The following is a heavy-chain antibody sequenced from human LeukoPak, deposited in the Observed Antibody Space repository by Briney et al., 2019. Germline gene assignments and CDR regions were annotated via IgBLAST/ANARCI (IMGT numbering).Heavy chain of an antibody. D-gene: IGHD3-22*01. V-gene: IGHV4-39*01. CDR2: VFYNGNT. Sequence: SETLSLTCTVSGGTINTKTHYWACIRQTPGMGLEWIGSVFYNGNTYYNPSLKSRVTISVDTSKNQFSLRLTSVTAADTAVYYCAKHGEDDSGYYADFFDHYGQGTLVTVSS. J-gene: IGHJ4*02. CDR1: GGTINTKTHY. CDR3: AKHGEDDSGYYADFFDH.